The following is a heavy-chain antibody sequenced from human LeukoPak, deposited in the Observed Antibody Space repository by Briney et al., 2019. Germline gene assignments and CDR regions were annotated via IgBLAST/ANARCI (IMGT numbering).Heavy chain of an antibody. CDR2: IFYSGST. V-gene: IGHV4-59*08. CDR1: GGSISPYY. J-gene: IGHJ4*02. Sequence: PSETLSLTCTVSGGSISPYYWSWSRQPPGKDLEWIAFIFYSGSTHYNPSLTSRVTISVDTSKNQFSLKLTSVTAADAAVYYCARYSVTSPHYFDYWGQGDLVTVSS. CDR3: ARYSVTSPHYFDY. D-gene: IGHD5/OR15-5a*01.